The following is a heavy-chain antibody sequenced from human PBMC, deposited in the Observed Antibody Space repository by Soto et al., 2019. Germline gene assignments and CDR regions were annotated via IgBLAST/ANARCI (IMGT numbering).Heavy chain of an antibody. CDR3: ARPAYCNSASCYRLDY. CDR1: GFTFSHYG. D-gene: IGHD2-2*02. Sequence: GGSLRLSCATSGFTFSHYGMHWVRQAPGKGLEWVAVIWSDGSNKDYTDSVKGRFAISRDNSKNTLYLEMNSLRAEDTAVYFCARPAYCNSASCYRLDYWGQGAQVTVSS. V-gene: IGHV3-33*01. J-gene: IGHJ4*02. CDR2: IWSDGSNK.